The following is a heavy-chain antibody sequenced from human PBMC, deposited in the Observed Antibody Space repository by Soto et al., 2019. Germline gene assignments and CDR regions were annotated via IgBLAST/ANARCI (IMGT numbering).Heavy chain of an antibody. V-gene: IGHV3-23*01. CDR3: AELGVSAAASFDY. CDR2: ISGSGGST. CDR1: GFTFSSYA. D-gene: IGHD6-13*01. J-gene: IGHJ4*02. Sequence: EVQLLESGGGLVQPGGSLRLSCAASGFTFSSYAMSWVRQAPGKGLEWVSAISGSGGSTYYADSVKGRFTISRDNSKNTLYLQLICLRAEDTAVYYCAELGVSAAASFDYWGQGTLVTVSS.